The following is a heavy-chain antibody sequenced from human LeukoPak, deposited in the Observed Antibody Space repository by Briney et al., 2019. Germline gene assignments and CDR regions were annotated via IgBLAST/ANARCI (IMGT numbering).Heavy chain of an antibody. CDR1: GFTFSSYA. Sequence: PGGSLRLSCAASGFTFSSYAMSWVRQAPGEGLEWVSAISGSGGSTYYADSVKGRFTISRDNSKNTLYLQMNSLRAEDTAVYYCAKGPYGDYVLSWFDPWGQGTLVTVSS. D-gene: IGHD4-17*01. CDR3: AKGPYGDYVLSWFDP. V-gene: IGHV3-23*01. J-gene: IGHJ5*02. CDR2: ISGSGGST.